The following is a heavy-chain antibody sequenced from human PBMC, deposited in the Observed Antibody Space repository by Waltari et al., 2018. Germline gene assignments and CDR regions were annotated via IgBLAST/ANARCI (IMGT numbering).Heavy chain of an antibody. D-gene: IGHD2-15*01. Sequence: QVQLQQWGAGLLKPSETLSLTCAVYGGSFRGYYWSWIRQPPGKGLEWIGEINHSGSTNYNPSLKSRVTISVDTSKNQFSLKLSSVTAADTAVYYCARRRWELPDFDYWGQGTLVTVSS. CDR3: ARRRWELPDFDY. J-gene: IGHJ4*02. V-gene: IGHV4-34*01. CDR1: GGSFRGYY. CDR2: INHSGST.